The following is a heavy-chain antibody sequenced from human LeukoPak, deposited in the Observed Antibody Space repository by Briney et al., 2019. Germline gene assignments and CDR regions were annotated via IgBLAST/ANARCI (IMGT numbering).Heavy chain of an antibody. Sequence: PGGSLRLSCAASGFTFSTTAMGWVRQAPGKGLEWLSVISGSGDNTVMSGSGENTYYADSVKGRFTISRDNSKNTLYLQMNSLRVEDTAVYYCARDEGYCSRTSCYGASKGMDVWGQGTAVIVSS. J-gene: IGHJ6*02. CDR2: ISGSGDNTVMSGSGENT. D-gene: IGHD2-2*01. CDR1: GFTFSTTA. CDR3: ARDEGYCSRTSCYGASKGMDV. V-gene: IGHV3-23*01.